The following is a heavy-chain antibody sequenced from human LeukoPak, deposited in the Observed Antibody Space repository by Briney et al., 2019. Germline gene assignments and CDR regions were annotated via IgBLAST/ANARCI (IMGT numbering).Heavy chain of an antibody. J-gene: IGHJ3*02. CDR3: AKDADLGATVSGAFDI. D-gene: IGHD1-26*01. V-gene: IGHV3-7*01. CDR2: IKEDGREK. Sequence: PGGSLRLSCAASGFTFSSYWMSWVRQAPGKGLEWVANIKEDGREKYYVDSVKGRFTISRDNGKNSLYLQMNSLRAEDAAVYYCAKDADLGATVSGAFDIWGQGTMVTVSS. CDR1: GFTFSSYW.